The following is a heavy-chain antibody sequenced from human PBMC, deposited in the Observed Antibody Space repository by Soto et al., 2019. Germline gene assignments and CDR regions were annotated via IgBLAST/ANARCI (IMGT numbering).Heavy chain of an antibody. CDR1: GFSLSTSGMC. J-gene: IGHJ6*02. Sequence: SGPTLVNPTQTLTLTCTFSGFSLSTSGMCVSWIRQPPGKALEWLALIDWDDDKYYSTSLKTRLTISKDTSKNQVVLTMTNMDPVDTAMYYCRCSGSYSEDYYFYGMDVWGQGTTVTVSS. CDR3: RCSGSYSEDYYFYGMDV. V-gene: IGHV2-70*01. D-gene: IGHD3-10*02. CDR2: IDWDDDK.